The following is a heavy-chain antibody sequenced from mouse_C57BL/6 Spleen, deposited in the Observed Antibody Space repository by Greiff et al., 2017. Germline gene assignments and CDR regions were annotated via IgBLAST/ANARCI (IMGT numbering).Heavy chain of an antibody. Sequence: QVQLQPSGPELVKPGASVKISCKASGYAFSSSWMNWVKQRPGKGLEWIGRIYPGNGDTNYNGKFKGKATLTADKSSSTAYMQLSSLTSVDSAVYFCARVDWSGSSAYYDAMDYWGQGTSVTVSS. D-gene: IGHD1-1*01. CDR3: ARVDWSGSSAYYDAMDY. CDR2: IYPGNGDT. J-gene: IGHJ4*01. CDR1: GYAFSSSW. V-gene: IGHV1-82*01.